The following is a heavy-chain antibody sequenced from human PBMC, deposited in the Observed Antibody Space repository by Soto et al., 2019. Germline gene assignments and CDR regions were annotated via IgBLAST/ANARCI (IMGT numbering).Heavy chain of an antibody. V-gene: IGHV3-23*01. CDR3: ANQKDYDSTSGSNRYTSHY. CDR1: GFTFRTYA. Sequence: PGGSLRLSCTASGFTFRTYAMTWFRQAPGRGLEWVSAISGSAGTFYATSVKGRLTISRDNSRSTVYLQMHSLRAEDSARDYCANQKDYDSTSGSNRYTSHYWRRETLVTVSS. J-gene: IGHJ4*02. CDR2: ISGSAGT. D-gene: IGHD3-16*02.